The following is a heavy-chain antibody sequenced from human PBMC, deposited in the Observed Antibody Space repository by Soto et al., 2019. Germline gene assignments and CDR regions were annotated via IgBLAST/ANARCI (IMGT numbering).Heavy chain of an antibody. CDR2: IYHSGST. D-gene: IGHD3-16*02. Sequence: SETLSLTCTVSGGSISSYYWSWIRQPPGKGLEWIGYIYHSGSTNYNPSLKSRVTISVDTSKNQFSLKPSSVTAADTAVYYCARDRRLITFGGVIVASFDIWGQGTMVTVSS. CDR1: GGSISSYY. J-gene: IGHJ3*02. V-gene: IGHV4-59*12. CDR3: ARDRRLITFGGVIVASFDI.